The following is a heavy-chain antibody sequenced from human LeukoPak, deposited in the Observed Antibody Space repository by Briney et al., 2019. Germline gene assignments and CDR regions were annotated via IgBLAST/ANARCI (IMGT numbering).Heavy chain of an antibody. Sequence: SETLSLTCTVSGGSMSGYYWSWIRQPPGKRLEWIGYIYYTGGTNYNPSLKSRVTISVDTSKNQFSLKLSSVTYADTAVYYCARRGWYFDFWGRGTLVTVSS. CDR3: ARRGWYFDF. CDR2: IYYTGGT. V-gene: IGHV4-59*08. CDR1: GGSMSGYY. J-gene: IGHJ4*02.